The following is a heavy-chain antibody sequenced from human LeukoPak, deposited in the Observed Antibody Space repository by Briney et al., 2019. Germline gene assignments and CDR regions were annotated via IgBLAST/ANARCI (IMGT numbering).Heavy chain of an antibody. J-gene: IGHJ4*02. CDR1: GFPFSSYS. CDR3: ARDTQRGYSYGRDY. CDR2: ISSSSSYI. V-gene: IGHV3-21*01. Sequence: GGSLRLSCAASGFPFSSYSMNWVRQAPGKGLEWVSSISSSSSYIYYADSVKGRFTISRDNAKNSLYLQMNSLRAEDTAVYYCARDTQRGYSYGRDYWGQGTLVTVSS. D-gene: IGHD5-18*01.